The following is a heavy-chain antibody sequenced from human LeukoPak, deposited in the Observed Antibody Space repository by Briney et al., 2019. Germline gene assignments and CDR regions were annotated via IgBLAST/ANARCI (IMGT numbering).Heavy chain of an antibody. CDR3: ARDLVVAATSLDY. CDR1: GYTFTGYY. D-gene: IGHD2-15*01. J-gene: IGHJ4*02. V-gene: IGHV1-2*06. Sequence: GASVKVSCKASGYTFTGYYMHWVRQAPGQGLEWMGRINPNSGGTNYAQKFQGRVTMTRDTSISTAYMELSRLRSDDTAVYYCARDLVVAATSLDYWGQGTLVTVSS. CDR2: INPNSGGT.